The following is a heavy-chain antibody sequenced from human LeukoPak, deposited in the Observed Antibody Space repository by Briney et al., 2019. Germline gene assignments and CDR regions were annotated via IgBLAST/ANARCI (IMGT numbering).Heavy chain of an antibody. Sequence: ASVKVSCKASGYTFTGYYMQWVRQAPGQGLEWMGWMNPNSGGTNYAQKFQGRVTMTRDTTISTAYMDLRRLRSDDTAVYYCARHYYASSGYQSWAQGTLVTVSS. V-gene: IGHV1-2*02. J-gene: IGHJ4*02. CDR3: ARHYYASSGYQS. CDR2: MNPNSGGT. CDR1: GYTFTGYY. D-gene: IGHD3-22*01.